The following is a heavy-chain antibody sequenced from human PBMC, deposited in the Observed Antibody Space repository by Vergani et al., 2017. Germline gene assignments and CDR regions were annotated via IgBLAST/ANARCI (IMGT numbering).Heavy chain of an antibody. Sequence: QVQLVESGGGVVQPGTSLRLSCTPSSFKLGDYGMHWVRQAPGRGLEWVSMTWYEGNNNYYVDSVKGRFTISRDTSKKTLSLQMRSLRADDTAVYYCAKDRRENSDYGYFDYWGQGTLVTVSS. CDR1: SFKLGDYG. D-gene: IGHD4-17*01. CDR2: TWYEGNNN. V-gene: IGHV3-33*06. J-gene: IGHJ4*02. CDR3: AKDRRENSDYGYFDY.